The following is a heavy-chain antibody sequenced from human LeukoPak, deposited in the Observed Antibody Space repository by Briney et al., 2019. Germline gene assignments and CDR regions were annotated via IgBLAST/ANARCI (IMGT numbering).Heavy chain of an antibody. CDR3: ARVRYGDYVYYYYYMDV. J-gene: IGHJ6*03. CDR1: GFTFSSYG. CDR2: IKQDGSEK. D-gene: IGHD4-17*01. V-gene: IGHV3-7*01. Sequence: GGSLRLSCAASGFTFSSYGMHWVRQAPGKGLEWVANIKQDGSEKFYVDSVKGRFTISRDSAKNSLYLQMNSLRAEDTAVYYCARVRYGDYVYYYYYMDVWGKGTTVTVSS.